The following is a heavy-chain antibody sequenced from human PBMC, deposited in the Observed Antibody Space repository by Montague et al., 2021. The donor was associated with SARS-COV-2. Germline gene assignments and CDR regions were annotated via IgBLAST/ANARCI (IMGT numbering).Heavy chain of an antibody. CDR1: GFTFSSYW. CDR2: IKEDGSER. Sequence: SLRLSCAASGFTFSSYWMTWVRQAPGKGLERVANIKEDGSERCCVDSVKGRFTISRDNAKNSLYLQMSSLSVEDTAVYYCARGLSLDYWGQGTLVTVSS. CDR3: ARGLSLDY. J-gene: IGHJ4*02. D-gene: IGHD4/OR15-4a*01. V-gene: IGHV3-7*03.